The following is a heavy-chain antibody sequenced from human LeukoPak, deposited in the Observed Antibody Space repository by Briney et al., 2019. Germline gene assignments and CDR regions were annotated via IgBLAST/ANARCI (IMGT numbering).Heavy chain of an antibody. CDR3: VKLSYDFWSGSFDY. CDR1: GFTFSSYG. CDR2: ISGSGSST. Sequence: GGSLRLSCAASGFTFSSYGMHWVRQAPGKGLEWGSGISGSGSSTYYADSVKGRFTISRDNSKNTLFLQMNSLRAEDTAVYYCVKLSYDFWSGSFDYWGQGTLVTVSS. D-gene: IGHD3-3*01. J-gene: IGHJ4*02. V-gene: IGHV3-23*01.